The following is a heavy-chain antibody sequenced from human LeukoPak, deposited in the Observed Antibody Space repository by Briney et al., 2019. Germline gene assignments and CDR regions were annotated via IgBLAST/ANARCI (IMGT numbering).Heavy chain of an antibody. CDR1: GFTVSSNY. CDR2: IYSGGST. D-gene: IGHD1-26*01. Sequence: PGGSLRLSCAASGFTVSSNYMSWVRQAPGKGLEWVSVIYSGGSTYYADSVKGRFTIPRHNSKNTLYLQMNSLRAEDTAVYYCAREGYSGSYYFDYWGQGTLVTVSS. J-gene: IGHJ4*02. V-gene: IGHV3-53*04. CDR3: AREGYSGSYYFDY.